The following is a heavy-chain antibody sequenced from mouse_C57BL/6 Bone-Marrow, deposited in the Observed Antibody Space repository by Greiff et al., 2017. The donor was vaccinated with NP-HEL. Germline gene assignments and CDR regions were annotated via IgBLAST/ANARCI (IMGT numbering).Heavy chain of an antibody. Sequence: VHLVESGPGLVQPSQSLSITCTVSGFSLTSYGVHWVRQSPGKGLEWLGVIWSGGSTDYNAAFISRLSISKDNSKSQVFFKMNSLQADDTAIYYCASYYSNSGFAYWGQGTLVTVSA. CDR2: IWSGGST. CDR3: ASYYSNSGFAY. CDR1: GFSLTSYG. J-gene: IGHJ3*01. V-gene: IGHV2-2*01. D-gene: IGHD2-5*01.